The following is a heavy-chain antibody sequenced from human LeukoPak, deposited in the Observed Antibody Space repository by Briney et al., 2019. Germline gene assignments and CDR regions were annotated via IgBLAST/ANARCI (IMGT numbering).Heavy chain of an antibody. CDR3: AREAGGFDP. J-gene: IGHJ5*02. CDR1: GFTFSSYG. CDR2: IWYDGSNK. Sequence: GGSLRLSCAASGFTFSSYGMHWVRQAPGKGLEWVAVIWYDGSNKYYADSVKGRFTISRDNSKNTLYLQMNSLRAEDTAAYYCAREAGGFDPWGQGTLVTVSS. V-gene: IGHV3-33*01. D-gene: IGHD6-13*01.